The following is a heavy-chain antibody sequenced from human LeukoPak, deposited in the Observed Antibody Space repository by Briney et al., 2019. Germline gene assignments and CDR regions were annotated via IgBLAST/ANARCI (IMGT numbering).Heavy chain of an antibody. V-gene: IGHV4-59*01. J-gene: IGHJ3*02. CDR3: ARDRPGIAVAGDAFDI. D-gene: IGHD6-19*01. CDR1: GGSISSYY. CDR2: IYNRGST. Sequence: NPSETLSLTCTVSGGSISSYYWSWIRQPPGKGLEWIGYIYNRGSTNYNPSLKSRVTISVDTSKNQFSLKLRPVTAADTAVYYCARDRPGIAVAGDAFDIWGQGTMVTVSS.